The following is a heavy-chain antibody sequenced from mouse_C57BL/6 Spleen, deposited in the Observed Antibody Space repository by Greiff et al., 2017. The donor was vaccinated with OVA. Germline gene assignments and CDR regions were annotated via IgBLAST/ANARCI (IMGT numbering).Heavy chain of an antibody. D-gene: IGHD2-5*01. J-gene: IGHJ4*01. CDR3: TAYYSNSDAMDY. CDR2: IDPETGGT. CDR1: GYTFTDYE. Sequence: VQLQQSGAELVRPGASVTLSCKASGYTFTDYEMHWVKQTPVHGLEWIGAIDPETGGTAYNQKFKGKAILTADKSSSTAYMELRSLTSEDSAVYYCTAYYSNSDAMDYWGQGTSVTVSS. V-gene: IGHV1-15*01.